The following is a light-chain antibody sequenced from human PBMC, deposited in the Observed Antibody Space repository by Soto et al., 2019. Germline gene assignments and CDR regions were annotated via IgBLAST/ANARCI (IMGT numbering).Light chain of an antibody. CDR1: SSDIGIYKY. CDR2: EVT. Sequence: QSVLTQPASVSVSPGQSIAISCTGSSSDIGIYKYVSWYQQHPGKVPKLIIYEVTNRPSGVSNRFSGSKSGNTASLTISGLQAEDEADYYCSSYTTSSTRVFGPGTKLTVL. V-gene: IGLV2-14*01. J-gene: IGLJ1*01. CDR3: SSYTTSSTRV.